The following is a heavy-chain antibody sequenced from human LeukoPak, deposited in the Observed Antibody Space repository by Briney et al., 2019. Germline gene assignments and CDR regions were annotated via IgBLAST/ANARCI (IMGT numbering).Heavy chain of an antibody. CDR3: ARDYYYGSGSYSTFQH. CDR1: GFTFDDYA. CDR2: INWNGGST. V-gene: IGHV3-20*04. Sequence: AGGSLRLSCAASGFTFDDYAMSWVRQAPGKGLEWVSGINWNGGSTGYADSVKGRFTISRDNAKNSLYLQMNSLRAEDTALYYCARDYYYGSGSYSTFQHWGQGTLVTVSS. D-gene: IGHD3-10*01. J-gene: IGHJ1*01.